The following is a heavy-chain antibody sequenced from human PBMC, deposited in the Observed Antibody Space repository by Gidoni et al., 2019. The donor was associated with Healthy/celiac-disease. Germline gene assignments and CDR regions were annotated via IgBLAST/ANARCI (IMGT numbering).Heavy chain of an antibody. V-gene: IGHV4-59*01. J-gene: IGHJ2*01. D-gene: IGHD3-9*01. CDR3: ASGPLRHDTLLGYFDL. CDR1: GGSISSYY. CDR2: IYYSGST. Sequence: QVQLQESGPGLVKPSETLSLTCTVSGGSISSYYWSWIRQPPGKGLEWIGYIYYSGSTNYNPSLKSRVTISVDTSKNQFSLKLSSVTAADTAVYYCASGPLRHDTLLGYFDLWGRGTLVTVSS.